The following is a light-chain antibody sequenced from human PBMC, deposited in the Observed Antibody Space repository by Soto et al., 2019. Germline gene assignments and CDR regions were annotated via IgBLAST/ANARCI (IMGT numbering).Light chain of an antibody. CDR3: QQYAVWPLS. J-gene: IGKJ4*01. V-gene: IGKV3-15*01. CDR2: KTS. Sequence: IVMTQSPATVSVSPGESTSLSCRASRTIGTNLGWYQQNPGQAPRLIISKTSNRATGFPGRVRGSGSGTDFTPTFTCLQSEDSTVYSSQQYAVWPLSFGGGTQVPIK. CDR1: RTIGTN.